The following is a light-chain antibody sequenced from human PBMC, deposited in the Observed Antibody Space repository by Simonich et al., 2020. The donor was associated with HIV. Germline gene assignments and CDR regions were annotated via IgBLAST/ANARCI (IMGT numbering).Light chain of an antibody. CDR3: SSYTSSSTVV. J-gene: IGLJ2*01. Sequence: QSALTQPPSASGSPGQSVTISCTGTSSDVGRYNYVSWYQQHPGKAPKLMIYDVSNRPSGVSNRFSGSKSGNTASLTISGLQAEDEADYYCSSYTSSSTVVFGGGTKLTVL. CDR2: DVS. V-gene: IGLV2-14*03. CDR1: SSDVGRYNY.